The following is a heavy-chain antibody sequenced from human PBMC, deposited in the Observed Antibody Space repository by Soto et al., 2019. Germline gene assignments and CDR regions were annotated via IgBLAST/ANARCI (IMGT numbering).Heavy chain of an antibody. D-gene: IGHD3-22*01. CDR1: GGSISSSTYY. V-gene: IGHV4-39*07. J-gene: IGHJ4*02. CDR2: FFYGGKN. Sequence: SETLSLTCTVSGGSISSSTYYWGWMRQPPGKGLEWIASFFYGGKNYYNPSLKSRVTISVDTSKNQFSLKLSSVTAADTAVYYCARASGSSGYYANFDYWGQGTPVTVSS. CDR3: ARASGSSGYYANFDY.